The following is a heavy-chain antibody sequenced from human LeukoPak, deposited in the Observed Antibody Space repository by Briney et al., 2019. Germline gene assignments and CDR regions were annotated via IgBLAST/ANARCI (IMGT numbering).Heavy chain of an antibody. J-gene: IGHJ5*02. V-gene: IGHV4-59*01. CDR2: IYYSGST. Sequence: SETLSLTCTVSGVSISTYYWSWIRQPAGKGLEWIGYIYYSGSTNYNPSLKSRVTISVDTSKNQFSLKLSSVTAADTAVYYCARDRRPAENWFDPWGQGTLVTVSS. D-gene: IGHD6-6*01. CDR1: GVSISTYY. CDR3: ARDRRPAENWFDP.